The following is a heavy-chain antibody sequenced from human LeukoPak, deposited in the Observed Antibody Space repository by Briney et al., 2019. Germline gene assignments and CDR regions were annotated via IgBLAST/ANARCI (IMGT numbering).Heavy chain of an antibody. Sequence: GGSLRLSCAASGFTFSDYWMTWVRQAPGKGLEWVANIHYDGSQVQYAGSLNGRITTSRDNGKNSLYLQINRLKAEDTAVYFWARYSGDSGRPGGIDIWGQGTMVTVSS. CDR3: ARYSGDSGRPGGIDI. D-gene: IGHD1-26*01. CDR1: GFTFSDYW. V-gene: IGHV3-7*01. J-gene: IGHJ3*02. CDR2: IHYDGSQV.